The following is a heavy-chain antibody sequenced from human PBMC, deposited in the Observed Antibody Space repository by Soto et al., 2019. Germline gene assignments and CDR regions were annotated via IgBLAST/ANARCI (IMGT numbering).Heavy chain of an antibody. CDR3: ARDRSVPTPTYGMDV. V-gene: IGHV3-48*02. CDR2: ISSSSSTI. CDR1: VFTFSSYS. Sequence: PVGSLRLSCAASVFTFSSYSMNCVRHSPGKWLEWVSYISSSSSTIYYADSVKGRFTISRDNAKNSLYLQMNSLRDEDTAVYYCARDRSVPTPTYGMDVWGQATTVTVSS. J-gene: IGHJ6*02.